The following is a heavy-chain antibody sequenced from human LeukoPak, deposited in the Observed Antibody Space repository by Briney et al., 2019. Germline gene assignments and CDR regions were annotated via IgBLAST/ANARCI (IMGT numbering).Heavy chain of an antibody. Sequence: GASVKVSCKASGGTFSNYAISWVRQAPGQGLEWMGGIIPIFGTASYAQKFQGRVTITADESTSTAYMELGSLRSEDTAVYYCARDPGDSFDYWGQGTLVTVSS. V-gene: IGHV1-69*01. CDR1: GGTFSNYA. J-gene: IGHJ4*02. CDR3: ARDPGDSFDY. CDR2: IIPIFGTA. D-gene: IGHD3-10*01.